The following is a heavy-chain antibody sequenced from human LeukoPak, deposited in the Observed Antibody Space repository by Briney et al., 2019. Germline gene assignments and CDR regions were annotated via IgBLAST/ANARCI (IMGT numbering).Heavy chain of an antibody. Sequence: ASVTVSCKASGYTFTSYTIHWVRQAPGQRLEWMGWINAGNGNTKYSQEFQDRVTITRDTSASTAYMELSSLRSEDMAVYYCARARYETRIWPKSRYDYYHYMDVWGKGTTVTVSS. CDR3: ARARYETRIWPKSRYDYYHYMDV. CDR1: GYTFTSYT. J-gene: IGHJ6*03. V-gene: IGHV1-3*03. D-gene: IGHD3-3*01. CDR2: INAGNGNT.